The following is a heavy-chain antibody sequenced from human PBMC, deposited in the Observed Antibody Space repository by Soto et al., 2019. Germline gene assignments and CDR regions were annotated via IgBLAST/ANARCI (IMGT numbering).Heavy chain of an antibody. V-gene: IGHV3-33*01. CDR2: IWNDGTSR. CDR1: GFTFSNYG. J-gene: IGHJ4*02. CDR3: ARPDIVAAIGGALDC. Sequence: QVQLVESGGGVVQPGRSLRLSCEASGFTFSNYGMHWVRQAPGKGLEWVAVIWNDGTSRYYADSVKGRFTISRDNSKNTLFLQINSLRAEDTAVYYCARPDIVAAIGGALDCWGQGTLVTVSS. D-gene: IGHD5-12*01.